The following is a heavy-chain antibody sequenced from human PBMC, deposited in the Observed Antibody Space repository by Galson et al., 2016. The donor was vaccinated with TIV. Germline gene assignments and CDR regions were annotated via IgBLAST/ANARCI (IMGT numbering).Heavy chain of an antibody. CDR3: ARDRRYCGNECFLRYYYGMDA. J-gene: IGHJ6*02. CDR2: ISSGGTT. CDR1: TFNVKDNY. Sequence: SLRLSCAASTFNVKDNYMSWVRQAPGGGLEWVSIISSGGTTNYADSVKGRFTIGRDESKNALFLEMNNLRVDDTAVYYCARDRRYCGNECFLRYYYGMDAWGQGTTVTVSS. V-gene: IGHV3-66*02. D-gene: IGHD2-21*01.